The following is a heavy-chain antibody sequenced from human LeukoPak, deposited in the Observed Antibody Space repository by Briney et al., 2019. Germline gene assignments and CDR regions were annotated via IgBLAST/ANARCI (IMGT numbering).Heavy chain of an antibody. CDR1: GGSISSGGYS. D-gene: IGHD2-2*01. CDR3: ARGGYYAPDY. CDR2: IYTSGST. V-gene: IGHV4-61*02. J-gene: IGHJ4*02. Sequence: SETLSLTCAVSGGSISSGGYSWSWIRQPPGKGLEWIGRIYTSGSTNYNPSLKSRVTMSVDTSKNQFSLKLSSVTAADTAVYYCARGGYYAPDYWGQGTLVTVSS.